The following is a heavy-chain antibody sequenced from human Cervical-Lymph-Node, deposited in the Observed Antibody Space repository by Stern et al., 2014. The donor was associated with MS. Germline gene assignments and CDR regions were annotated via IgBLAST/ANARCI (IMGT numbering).Heavy chain of an antibody. CDR1: GFSFSTYS. Sequence: EVQLVESGGGLVKPGGSLRLSCAASGFSFSTYSMNWVRQAPGKGLEWVSSISSNIYYADSVKGRFTISRDNDKNSLHLQMNSLSAEDTAIYYCARVMLWSGFSHYYYGMDVWGQGTTVTVSS. CDR2: ISSNI. D-gene: IGHD3-3*01. V-gene: IGHV3-21*01. J-gene: IGHJ6*02. CDR3: ARVMLWSGFSHYYYGMDV.